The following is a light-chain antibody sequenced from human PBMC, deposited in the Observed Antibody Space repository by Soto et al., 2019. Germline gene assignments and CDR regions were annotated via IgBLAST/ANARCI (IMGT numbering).Light chain of an antibody. CDR2: GAS. V-gene: IGKV3-15*01. J-gene: IGKJ5*01. Sequence: EIVMTQSPATLSVSPGERATLSCRASQSVSGNLAWYQQKPGQAPRLLIYGASTRATGIPARFSGSGSGTDCTLTISSSQHHDFVVPYSQHYNNWPPTFGQGTRLEIK. CDR1: QSVSGN. CDR3: QHYNNWPPT.